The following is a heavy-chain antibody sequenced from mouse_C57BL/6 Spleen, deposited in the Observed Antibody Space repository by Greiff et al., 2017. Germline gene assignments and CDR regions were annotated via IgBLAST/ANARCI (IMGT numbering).Heavy chain of an antibody. CDR3: ARDDGTGAWFAY. D-gene: IGHD2-3*01. Sequence: EVKLVESEGGLVQPGSSMKLSCTASGFTFSDYYMAWVRQVPEKGLEWVANINYDGSSTYYLDSLKSRFIISRDNAKNILYLQMSSLKSEDTATYYWARDDGTGAWFAYWGQGTLVTVSA. CDR2: INYDGSST. J-gene: IGHJ3*01. CDR1: GFTFSDYY. V-gene: IGHV5-16*01.